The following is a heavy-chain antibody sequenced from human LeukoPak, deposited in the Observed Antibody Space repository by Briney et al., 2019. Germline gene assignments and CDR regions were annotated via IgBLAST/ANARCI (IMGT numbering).Heavy chain of an antibody. CDR2: FYYSGST. J-gene: IGHJ4*02. CDR1: GGSISSSTYY. V-gene: IGHV4-39*07. CDR3: ARDRGTWNDDGFDY. Sequence: PSETLSLTCTVSGGSISSSTYYWGWIRQTPGKGLEWIGSFYYSGSTYYNPSLKSRVIISVDTSKNQFSLKLSSVTAADTAVYYCARDRGTWNDDGFDYWGQGTLVTVSS. D-gene: IGHD1-1*01.